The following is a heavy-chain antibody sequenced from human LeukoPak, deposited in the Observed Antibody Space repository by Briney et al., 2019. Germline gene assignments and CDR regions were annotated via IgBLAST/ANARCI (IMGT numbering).Heavy chain of an antibody. CDR3: ARINYRPIIKFFDF. J-gene: IGHJ4*02. V-gene: IGHV1-46*01. CDR2: INPSGGST. D-gene: IGHD4-11*01. Sequence: ASVKVSCKASGYTFTSYYMHWVRQAPGQGLEWMGIINPSGGSTSYAQKFQGRVTMTTDTSTSTAYMELRSLRSDDTAVYYCARINYRPIIKFFDFWGQGTLVTVSS. CDR1: GYTFTSYY.